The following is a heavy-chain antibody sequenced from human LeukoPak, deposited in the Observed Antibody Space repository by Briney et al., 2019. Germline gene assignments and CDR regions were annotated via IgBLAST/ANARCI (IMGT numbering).Heavy chain of an antibody. CDR1: GYSISSGYY. D-gene: IGHD3-22*01. CDR2: IYHSGST. V-gene: IGHV4-38-2*02. Sequence: SKTLSLTCTVSGYSISSGYYWGWIRQPPGKGLEWIGSIYHSGSTYYNPSLKSRVTISVDTSKNQFSLKLSSVTAADTAVYYCASGPQGYYDSSGYYGWFDPWGQGTLVTVSS. J-gene: IGHJ5*02. CDR3: ASGPQGYYDSSGYYGWFDP.